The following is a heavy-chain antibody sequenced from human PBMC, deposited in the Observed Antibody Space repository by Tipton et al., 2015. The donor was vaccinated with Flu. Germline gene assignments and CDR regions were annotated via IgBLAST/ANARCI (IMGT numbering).Heavy chain of an antibody. J-gene: IGHJ5*02. D-gene: IGHD4-11*01. V-gene: IGHV4-4*08. Sequence: TLSLTCIVSSGSLSSFYWNWIRQPPGKGLEWIGNVHPTGITYYNPSLTSRVTLAVDRTRNQFSLRLTSVTAADTAVYYCARRDYSNYVSEPKNWFDPWGQGTLVTVSS. CDR1: SGSLSSFY. CDR3: ARRDYSNYVSEPKNWFDP. CDR2: VHPTGIT.